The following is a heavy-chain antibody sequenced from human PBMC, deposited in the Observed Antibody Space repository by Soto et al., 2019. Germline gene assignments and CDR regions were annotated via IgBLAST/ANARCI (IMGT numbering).Heavy chain of an antibody. CDR2: IYYSGST. J-gene: IGHJ4*02. CDR3: ARQVAEQLWSDSFLYYFDY. V-gene: IGHV4-39*01. D-gene: IGHD5-18*01. Sequence: SETLSLTCTVSGGSISSSSYYWGWIRQPPGKGLEWIGSIYYSGSTYYNPSLKSRVTISVDTSKNQFSLKLSSVTAADTAVYYCARQVAEQLWSDSFLYYFDYWGQGTLVTVSS. CDR1: GGSISSSSYY.